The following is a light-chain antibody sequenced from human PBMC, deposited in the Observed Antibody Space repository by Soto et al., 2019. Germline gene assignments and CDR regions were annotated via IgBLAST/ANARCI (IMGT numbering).Light chain of an antibody. CDR3: NAYSGGNTLYV. CDR2: DVT. J-gene: IGLJ1*01. Sequence: QSALTQPASVAGSPGQSITIPCNGTSNDIGGYNFVSWFQQHPGKAPKLLICDVTRRPSGVSDRFSGSKSGNTASLTISGLQAEDEADYYCNAYSGGNTLYVFGSATKVTVL. CDR1: SNDIGGYNF. V-gene: IGLV2-14*01.